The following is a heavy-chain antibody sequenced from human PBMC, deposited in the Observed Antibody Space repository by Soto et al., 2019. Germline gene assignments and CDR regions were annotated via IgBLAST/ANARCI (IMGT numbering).Heavy chain of an antibody. Sequence: SETLSLTCAVYVGSFRDYYWSWIRQPPGKGLEWIAEINHSGSSKYNPSLQSRVTISVDTSKNQFSLKLSSVTAADTAVYYCARYCRSGTCDGGVFDIWSQGTMVTVSS. J-gene: IGHJ3*02. D-gene: IGHD2-2*01. CDR3: ARYCRSGTCDGGVFDI. CDR1: VGSFRDYY. V-gene: IGHV4-34*01. CDR2: INHSGSS.